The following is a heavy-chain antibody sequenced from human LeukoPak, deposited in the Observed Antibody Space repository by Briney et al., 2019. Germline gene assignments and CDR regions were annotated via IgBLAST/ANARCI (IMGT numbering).Heavy chain of an antibody. CDR3: ARGLGPDIVVVPAVEAVFDI. J-gene: IGHJ3*02. Sequence: SETLSLTCAVYGGSFSGYYWSWIRQPPGKGLEWIGEINHSGSTNYNPSLKSRVTISVDTSKNQFSLKLSSVTAADTAVYYCARGLGPDIVVVPAVEAVFDIWGQGTMATVSS. V-gene: IGHV4-34*01. D-gene: IGHD2-2*01. CDR2: INHSGST. CDR1: GGSFSGYY.